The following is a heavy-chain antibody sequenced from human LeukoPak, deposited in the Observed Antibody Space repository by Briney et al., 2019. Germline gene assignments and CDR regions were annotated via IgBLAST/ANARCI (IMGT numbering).Heavy chain of an antibody. V-gene: IGHV4-61*02. CDR1: GGSISSGSYH. CDR2: IYTSGST. Sequence: KASQTLSLTCTVSGGSISSGSYHWSWIRQPAGKGLEWIGRIYTSGSTNYNPSLKSRVTISVYTSKNQFSLKLSSVTAAGTAVYYWARDVKYYYDSSGQSRGDWFDPWGQGTLVTVSS. CDR3: ARDVKYYYDSSGQSRGDWFDP. D-gene: IGHD3-22*01. J-gene: IGHJ5*02.